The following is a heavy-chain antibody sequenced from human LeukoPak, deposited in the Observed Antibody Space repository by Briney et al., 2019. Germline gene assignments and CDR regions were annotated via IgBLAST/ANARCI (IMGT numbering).Heavy chain of an antibody. CDR3: ARADYDILTGYYKIPYYYYYMDV. CDR2: ISSSSSTI. Sequence: GGSLRLSCAASGFTFSSYSMNWVRQAPGKGLEWVSYISSSSSTIYYADSVKGRFTISRDNAKNSLYLQMNSLRAEDTAVYYCARADYDILTGYYKIPYYYYYMDVWGKGTTVTVSS. J-gene: IGHJ6*03. D-gene: IGHD3-9*01. V-gene: IGHV3-48*01. CDR1: GFTFSSYS.